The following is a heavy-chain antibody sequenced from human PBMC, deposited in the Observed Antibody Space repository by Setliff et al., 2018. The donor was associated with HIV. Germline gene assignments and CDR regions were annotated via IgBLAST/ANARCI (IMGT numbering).Heavy chain of an antibody. CDR3: EAATVGETGYYGIDV. D-gene: IGHD1-26*01. J-gene: IGHJ6*02. CDR2: IYHSGST. CDR1: GGSISSNW. V-gene: IGHV4-4*02. Sequence: LSLTCAVSGGSISSNWWSWVRQSPGKGLEWIGEIYHSGSTHYNPSLQSRVTISVDKSKSQFSLKLNSVTAADTAVYYCEAATVGETGYYGIDVWGPGTTVTVSS.